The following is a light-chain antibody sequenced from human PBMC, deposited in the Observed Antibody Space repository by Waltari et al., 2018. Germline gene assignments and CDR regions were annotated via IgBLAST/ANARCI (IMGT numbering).Light chain of an antibody. Sequence: SYVVTQPPSVSVAPGETATITCGGDNIGTYSGHWYQQKAGPAPVLVIFYDRDRPSGIPDRFSGSNSGNTATLTISRVEAGDEARYYCHVWHPHVDPGVFGTGTEVTVL. CDR3: HVWHPHVDPGV. CDR2: YDR. CDR1: NIGTYS. V-gene: IGLV3-21*04. J-gene: IGLJ1*01.